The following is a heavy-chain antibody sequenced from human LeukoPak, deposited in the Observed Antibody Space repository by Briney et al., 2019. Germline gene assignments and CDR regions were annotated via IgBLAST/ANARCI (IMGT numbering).Heavy chain of an antibody. V-gene: IGHV3-11*06. Sequence: GRFTISRDNAKNSLYLQMNSLRAEDTAVYYCARDQAGGYSSNHDYWGQGTLVTVSS. CDR3: ARDQAGGYSSNHDY. D-gene: IGHD6-13*01. J-gene: IGHJ4*02.